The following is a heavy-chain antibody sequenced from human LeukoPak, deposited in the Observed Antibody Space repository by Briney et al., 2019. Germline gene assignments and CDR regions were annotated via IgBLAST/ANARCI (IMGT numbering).Heavy chain of an antibody. D-gene: IGHD3-22*01. CDR3: ARVVYYYDSSGYEY. CDR1: GYTFTGHY. V-gene: IGHV1-2*06. CDR2: INPNSRGT. J-gene: IGHJ1*01. Sequence: ASVKVSCKASGYTFTGHYMHWVRQAPGQGLEWMGRINPNSRGTNYAQKFQGRVTMTRDTSISTAYMELSRLRSDDTAVYYCARVVYYYDSSGYEYWGQGTLVTVSS.